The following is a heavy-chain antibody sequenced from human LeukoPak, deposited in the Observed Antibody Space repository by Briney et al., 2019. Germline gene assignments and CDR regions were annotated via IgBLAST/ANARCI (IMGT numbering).Heavy chain of an antibody. J-gene: IGHJ4*02. V-gene: IGHV4-39*07. CDR3: ARVTGYVMEDYFDY. CDR2: MYHNGST. CDR1: GGSISSISYY. D-gene: IGHD6-13*01. Sequence: SETLSLTCTVSGGSISSISYYWGWIRQPPGKGLEWIGSMYHNGSTYYNPSLKSRVTISVDTSKNQFSLRLSSVTAADTAVYYCARVTGYVMEDYFDYWGQGTLVTVSS.